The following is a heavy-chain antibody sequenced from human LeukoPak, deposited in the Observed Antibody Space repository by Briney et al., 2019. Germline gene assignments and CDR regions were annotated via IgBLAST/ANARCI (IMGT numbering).Heavy chain of an antibody. J-gene: IGHJ5*02. CDR1: GYTFTGYY. Sequence: ASVKVSCKASGYTFTGYYMHWVRQAPGQGLEWMGWINPNSGGTNYAQKFQGRVTMTRDTSISTAYMELSRLRSDDTAVYYCARAGGIFVEIVPGIWVDPWGQGTLVTVSS. CDR2: INPNSGGT. D-gene: IGHD3-16*02. CDR3: ARAGGIFVEIVPGIWVDP. V-gene: IGHV1-2*02.